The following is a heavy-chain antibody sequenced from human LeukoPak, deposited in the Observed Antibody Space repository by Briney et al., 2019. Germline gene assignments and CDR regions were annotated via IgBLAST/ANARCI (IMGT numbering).Heavy chain of an antibody. J-gene: IGHJ3*02. CDR1: GYSFTSYW. CDR3: ARRGYYDSSGYPVHAFDI. V-gene: IGHV5-51*01. D-gene: IGHD3-22*01. CDR2: IYHGDSDT. Sequence: GESLKISCKGSGYSFTSYWIGWVRQMPGKGLEWMGIIYHGDSDTRYSPSFQGQVTTSADKSISTAYMQWSSLKASDTAMYYCARRGYYDSSGYPVHAFDIWGQGTMVTVSS.